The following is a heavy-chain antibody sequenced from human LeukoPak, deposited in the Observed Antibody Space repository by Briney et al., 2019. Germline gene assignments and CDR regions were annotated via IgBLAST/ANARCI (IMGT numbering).Heavy chain of an antibody. CDR3: ATSAFDY. CDR1: GYTFTSYY. D-gene: IGHD2-15*01. J-gene: IGHJ4*02. Sequence: ASVKVSCKASGYTFTSYYMHWVRQAPGQGLERMGTFNPSENSTSYAQKFQGRVTLTRDTSTTTVYMELSSLRSEDTAVYYCATSAFDYWGQGTLVTVPS. CDR2: FNPSENST. V-gene: IGHV1-46*01.